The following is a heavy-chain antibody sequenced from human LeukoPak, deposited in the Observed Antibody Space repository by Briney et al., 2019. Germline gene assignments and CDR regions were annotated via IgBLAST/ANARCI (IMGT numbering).Heavy chain of an antibody. CDR2: IIPILGIA. CDR1: GGTFSSYA. J-gene: IGHJ3*02. Sequence: SVKVSCKASGGTFSSYAISWVRQAPGQGLEWMGRIIPILGIANYAQKLQGRVTITADKSTSTAYMELSSLRSEDTAVYYCARDVEFCSGGSCYPPYRFDIWGQGTMVTVSS. V-gene: IGHV1-69*04. CDR3: ARDVEFCSGGSCYPPYRFDI. D-gene: IGHD2-15*01.